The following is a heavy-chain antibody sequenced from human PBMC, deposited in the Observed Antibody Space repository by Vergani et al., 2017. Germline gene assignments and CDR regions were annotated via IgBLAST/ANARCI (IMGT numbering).Heavy chain of an antibody. J-gene: IGHJ5*02. D-gene: IGHD3-3*01. Sequence: QITLKESGPTLVKPTQTLTLTCTFSGFSLSTCGVGVGWIRQPPGKALEWIALINWDDDKRYSPSLQSRLTITKDTSKNQVVLTMTSMDPVDTTTYYCAHRHYDFWSGYLNWFDPWGQGTLVTVSS. CDR1: GFSLSTCGVG. V-gene: IGHV2-5*02. CDR3: AHRHYDFWSGYLNWFDP. CDR2: INWDDDK.